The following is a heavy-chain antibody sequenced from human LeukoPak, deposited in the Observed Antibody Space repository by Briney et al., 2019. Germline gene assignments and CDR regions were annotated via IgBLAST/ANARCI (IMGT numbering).Heavy chain of an antibody. D-gene: IGHD3-22*01. CDR1: GGSISSGGYY. CDR3: ARDYDSSGYYLLY. J-gene: IGHJ4*02. V-gene: IGHV4-31*03. Sequence: PSETLSLTCTVSGGSISSGGYYWSWTRQHPGTGLEWIGYIYYSGSTYYNPSLKSRVTISVDTSKNQFSLKLSSVTAADTAVYYCARDYDSSGYYLLYWGQGTLVTVSS. CDR2: IYYSGST.